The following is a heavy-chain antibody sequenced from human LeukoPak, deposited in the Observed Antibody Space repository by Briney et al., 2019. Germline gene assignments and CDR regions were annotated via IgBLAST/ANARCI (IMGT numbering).Heavy chain of an antibody. CDR2: IDHSGST. CDR1: GGSFSGYY. Sequence: PSETLSLTCAVYGGSFSGYYWSWIRQPPGKGLEWIGEIDHSGSTNYNPSLKSRVTISVDTSKNQFSLKLSSVTAADTAVYYCARGVRTIFGVVITPAENWFDPWGQGTLVTVSS. CDR3: ARGVRTIFGVVITPAENWFDP. J-gene: IGHJ5*02. D-gene: IGHD3-3*01. V-gene: IGHV4-34*01.